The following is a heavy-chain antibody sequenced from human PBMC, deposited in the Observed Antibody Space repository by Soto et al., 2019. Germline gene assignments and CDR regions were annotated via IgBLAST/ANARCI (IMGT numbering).Heavy chain of an antibody. CDR1: GGSITSGSFY. V-gene: IGHV4-39*01. J-gene: IGHJ5*01. CDR3: ARHGTALTAVNWFVS. Sequence: SETLSLTCTVSGGSITSGSFYWGWVRHSPGKGLEWIGSIYYSGSVFYNPSLESRATISADVSRDQFSLKLTSVTAADTAVYYCARHGTALTAVNWFVSWGHGTVVTVSS. D-gene: IGHD2-21*02. CDR2: IYYSGSV.